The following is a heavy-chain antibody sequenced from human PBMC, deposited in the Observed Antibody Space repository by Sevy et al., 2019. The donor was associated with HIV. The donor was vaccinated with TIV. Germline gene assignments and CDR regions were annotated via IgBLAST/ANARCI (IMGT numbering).Heavy chain of an antibody. CDR2: IYNSVST. J-gene: IGHJ6*02. CDR1: GGSISLYY. CDR3: ARSYCSGGVCHPLDPDV. Sequence: SETLSLTCSVSGGSISLYYWSWIRQPPGKGLEWIGYIYNSVSTNYNPSLKSRVTISVDTSKNQFSLKVGSVTAADTALYYCARSYCSGGVCHPLDPDVWGQGTTVTVSS. D-gene: IGHD2-8*02. V-gene: IGHV4-59*01.